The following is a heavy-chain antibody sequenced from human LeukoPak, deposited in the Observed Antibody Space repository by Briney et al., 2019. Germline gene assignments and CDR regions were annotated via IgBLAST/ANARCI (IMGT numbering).Heavy chain of an antibody. CDR1: GGSISSSSYY. CDR2: IYYSGST. D-gene: IGHD3-22*01. J-gene: IGHJ4*02. CDR3: ARWGGDSSGYYYDY. Sequence: SETLSLTCTVSGGSISSSSYYWGWIRQPPGKGLEWIGSIYYSGSTNYNPSLKGRVTISVDTSKNQFSLKLSSVTAADTAVYYCARWGGDSSGYYYDYWGQGTLVTVSS. V-gene: IGHV4-39*07.